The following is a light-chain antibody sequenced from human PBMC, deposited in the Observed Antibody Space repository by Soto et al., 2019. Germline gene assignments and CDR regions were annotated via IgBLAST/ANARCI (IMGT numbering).Light chain of an antibody. CDR1: QGISNS. CDR3: QQLIRFPTK. V-gene: IGKV1-9*01. Sequence: DIQLTQSPSSLSASVGDRVTITCRASQGISNSLAWYQQKPGKAPKLLIYLASTLQSGVPPRFSGTGSGTNFTLTISSLQPEDFATYYCQQLIRFPTKFGQGTKVEIK. CDR2: LAS. J-gene: IGKJ1*01.